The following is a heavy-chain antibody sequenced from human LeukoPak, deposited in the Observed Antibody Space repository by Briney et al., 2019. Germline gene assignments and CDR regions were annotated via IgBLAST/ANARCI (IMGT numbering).Heavy chain of an antibody. Sequence: SETLSLTCAVYGGSFSGYYWSWIRQPPGKGLEWIGEINHSGGTNYNPSLKSRVTISVDTSKNQFSLKLSSVTAADTAVYYCARHSSGWLAPFDYWGQGTLVTVSS. CDR3: ARHSSGWLAPFDY. V-gene: IGHV4-34*01. CDR1: GGSFSGYY. J-gene: IGHJ4*02. D-gene: IGHD6-19*01. CDR2: INHSGGT.